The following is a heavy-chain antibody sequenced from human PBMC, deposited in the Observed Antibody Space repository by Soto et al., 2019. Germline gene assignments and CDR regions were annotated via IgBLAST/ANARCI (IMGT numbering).Heavy chain of an antibody. Sequence: QVQLQESGPGLVKPSGTLSLTCAVSSGSISSSNWWSWVRQPPGKGLEWIGEIYHSGSTNYNPSPKSRVTISVDKSKNQFSLKLSSVTAADTAVYYCARVLTLGYCSSTSCPDIDAFDIWGQGTMVTVSS. D-gene: IGHD2-2*01. V-gene: IGHV4-4*02. CDR3: ARVLTLGYCSSTSCPDIDAFDI. CDR2: IYHSGST. CDR1: SGSISSSNW. J-gene: IGHJ3*02.